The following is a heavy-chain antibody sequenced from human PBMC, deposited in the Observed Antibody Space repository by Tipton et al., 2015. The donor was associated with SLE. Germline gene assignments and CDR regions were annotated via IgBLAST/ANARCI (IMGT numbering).Heavy chain of an antibody. J-gene: IGHJ6*03. Sequence: TLSLTCTVSGGSINSGDYYWTWIRQHPEKGLEWIGFVFYTGGTYYNPSLKNRVTISVDTSENQFSLKLSSVTAADTAVYYCARASAAASSNMDVWGKGTTVTVSS. CDR2: VFYTGGT. CDR3: ARASAAASSNMDV. D-gene: IGHD6-13*01. CDR1: GGSINSGDYY. V-gene: IGHV4-31*03.